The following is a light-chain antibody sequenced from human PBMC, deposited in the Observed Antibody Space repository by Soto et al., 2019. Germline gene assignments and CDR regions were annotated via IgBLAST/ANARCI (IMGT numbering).Light chain of an antibody. CDR2: AAS. CDR3: QQSYSTPTT. Sequence: DLQMPHSPPSLSAPVGDRVTITCRASQSISSYLNWYQQKPGKAPKLLIYAASSLQSGVPSRFSGSGSGTDFTLTISSLQPEDFATYYCQQSYSTPTTFGQATRLEIK. CDR1: QSISSY. J-gene: IGKJ5*01. V-gene: IGKV1-39*01.